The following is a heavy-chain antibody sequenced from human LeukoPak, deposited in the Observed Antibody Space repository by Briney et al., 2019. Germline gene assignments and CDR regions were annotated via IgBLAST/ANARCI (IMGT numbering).Heavy chain of an antibody. D-gene: IGHD3-22*01. Sequence: ASVKVSCKASGYTFTSYGISWVRQAPGQGLEWMGWISAYNGNTNYAQKLQGRVTMTTDTSTSTAYMELRSLRSDDTAVYYCAREGPYYYDSSGYFYWGQGTLVTVSS. V-gene: IGHV1-18*01. CDR3: AREGPYYYDSSGYFY. CDR2: ISAYNGNT. CDR1: GYTFTSYG. J-gene: IGHJ4*02.